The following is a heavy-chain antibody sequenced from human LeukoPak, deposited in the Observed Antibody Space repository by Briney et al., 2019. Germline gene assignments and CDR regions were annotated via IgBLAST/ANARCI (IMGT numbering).Heavy chain of an antibody. V-gene: IGHV1-18*01. J-gene: IGHJ4*02. CDR3: ARVAATNYDFWSGYYFDY. CDR2: ISAYNGNT. D-gene: IGHD3-3*01. Sequence: ASVKVSCKASGYTFTSYGISWVRQAPGQGLEWMGWISAYNGNTNYAQKLQGRVTMTTDTSTSTAYMELRSLRSDDTAVYYCARVAATNYDFWSGYYFDYWGQGTLVTVSS. CDR1: GYTFTSYG.